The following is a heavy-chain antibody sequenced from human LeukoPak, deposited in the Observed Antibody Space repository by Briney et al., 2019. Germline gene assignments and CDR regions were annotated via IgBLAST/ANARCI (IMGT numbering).Heavy chain of an antibody. CDR2: VDPEDGET. D-gene: IGHD6-13*01. J-gene: IGHJ4*02. Sequence: GATVKISCKASGYTFTDYYMHWVQQAPGKGLEWMGRVDPEDGETIYAEKFQGRVTITADTPTDTAYMELSSLRSEDTAVYYCAPINPIAAAIPYYFDYWGQGTLVTGSS. CDR3: APINPIAAAIPYYFDY. V-gene: IGHV1-69-2*01. CDR1: GYTFTDYY.